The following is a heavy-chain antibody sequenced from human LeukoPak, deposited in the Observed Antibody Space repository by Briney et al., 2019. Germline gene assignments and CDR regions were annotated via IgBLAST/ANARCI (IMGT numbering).Heavy chain of an antibody. V-gene: IGHV3-48*04. D-gene: IGHD3-22*01. CDR1: GFTFSSYS. CDR3: ARGLDYDSSAMDV. CDR2: ISSSSSII. Sequence: QPGGSLRLSCAVSGFTFSSYSMNWVRQAPGKGLEWVSYISSSSSIIYYADSVKGRFTISRDNAKNSLYLQMNSLRAEDTAVYYCARGLDYDSSAMDVWGKGTTVTVSS. J-gene: IGHJ6*03.